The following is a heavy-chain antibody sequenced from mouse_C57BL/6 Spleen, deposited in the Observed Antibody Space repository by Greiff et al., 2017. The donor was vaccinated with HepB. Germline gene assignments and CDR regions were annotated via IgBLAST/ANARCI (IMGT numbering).Heavy chain of an antibody. CDR2: INPSSGYT. CDR3: ASPYDYDAMGY. CDR1: GYTFTSYT. Sequence: VQLQQSGAELARPGASVKMSCKASGYTFTSYTMHWVKQRPGQGLEWIGYINPSSGYTKYNQKFKDKATLTADKSSSTAYMQLSSLTSEDAAVYYCASPYDYDAMGYWGQGTSVTVCS. D-gene: IGHD2-10*02. V-gene: IGHV1-4*01. J-gene: IGHJ4*01.